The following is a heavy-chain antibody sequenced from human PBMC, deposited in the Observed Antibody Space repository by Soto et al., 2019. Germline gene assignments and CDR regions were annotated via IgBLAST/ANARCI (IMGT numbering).Heavy chain of an antibody. D-gene: IGHD6-13*01. CDR3: ARDPLRGQQPYYFDY. Sequence: GGSLRLSCAASGFTFSSYSMNWVRQAPGKGLEWVSYISSSSSTIYYADSVKGRFTISRDNAKNSLYLQMNSLRDEDTAVYYCARDPLRGQQPYYFDYWGQGTLVTVSS. J-gene: IGHJ4*02. V-gene: IGHV3-48*02. CDR1: GFTFSSYS. CDR2: ISSSSSTI.